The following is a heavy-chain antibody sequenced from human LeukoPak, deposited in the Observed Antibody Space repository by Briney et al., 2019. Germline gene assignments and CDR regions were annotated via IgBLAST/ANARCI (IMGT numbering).Heavy chain of an antibody. V-gene: IGHV3-43*02. CDR3: AKDQDFWSGRKHYYYYYMDV. J-gene: IGHJ6*03. CDR1: GFTFDHYA. D-gene: IGHD3-3*01. Sequence: GGCLRLSCAASGFTFDHYAMHWVRQAPGKWLEWVSLISGDGGSTYYADSVKGRFTISRDNSKNSLYLQMNSLRTEDTALYYCAKDQDFWSGRKHYYYYYMDVWGKGTTVTVSS. CDR2: ISGDGGST.